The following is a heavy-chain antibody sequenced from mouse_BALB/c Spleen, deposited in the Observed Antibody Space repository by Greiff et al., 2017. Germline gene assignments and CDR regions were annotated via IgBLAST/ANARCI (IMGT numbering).Heavy chain of an antibody. CDR3: ARSGGLDYAMDY. Sequence: VKVEESGPGLVKPSQSLSLTCTVTGYSITSDYAWNWIRQFPGNKLEWMGYISYSGSTSYNPSLKSRISITRDTSKNQFFLQLNSVTTEDTATYYCARSGGLDYAMDYWGQGTSVTVSS. J-gene: IGHJ4*01. CDR2: ISYSGST. CDR1: GYSITSDYA. D-gene: IGHD2-13*01. V-gene: IGHV3-2*02.